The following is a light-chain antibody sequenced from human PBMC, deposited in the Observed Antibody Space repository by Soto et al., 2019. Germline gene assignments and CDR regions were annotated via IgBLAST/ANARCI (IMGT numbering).Light chain of an antibody. CDR1: SSDVGAYNY. Sequence: QSVLTQPPSASGSLGQSVTISCTGTSSDVGAYNYVSWYQQHPGKAPKLMIYEVTRRPSVVPDRFSGSKSGNTASLNVSGLQAEDEADYYCCSYADNNDYVFGTGTKLTVL. V-gene: IGLV2-8*01. CDR2: EVT. J-gene: IGLJ1*01. CDR3: CSYADNNDYV.